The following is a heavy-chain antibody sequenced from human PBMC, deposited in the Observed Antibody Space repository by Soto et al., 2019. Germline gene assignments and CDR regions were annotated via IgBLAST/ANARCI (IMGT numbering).Heavy chain of an antibody. J-gene: IGHJ4*02. CDR2: IYYSGST. V-gene: IGHV4-31*03. CDR1: GGSISSGGYY. CDR3: ARVGSYGSGSFVDY. Sequence: PSETLSLTCTVSGGSISSGGYYWSWIRQHPGKGLEWIGYIYYSGSTYYNPSLKSRVTISVDTSKNRFSLKLSSVTAADTAVYYCARVGSYGSGSFVDYWGQGTLVTVSS. D-gene: IGHD3-10*01.